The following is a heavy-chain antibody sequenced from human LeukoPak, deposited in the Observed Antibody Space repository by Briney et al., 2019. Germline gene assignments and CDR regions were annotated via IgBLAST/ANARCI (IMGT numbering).Heavy chain of an antibody. V-gene: IGHV4-59*12. J-gene: IGHJ6*03. CDR1: GGSISGYY. Sequence: SETLSLTCTVSGGSISGYYWSWIRQPPGKGLEWIGYIYYSGGTNYNPSLKSRVTMSVDTSKNQFSLKLSSVTAADTAVYYCACGIAAAGTGSYYYYMDVWGKGTTVTISS. CDR2: IYYSGGT. D-gene: IGHD6-13*01. CDR3: ACGIAAAGTGSYYYYMDV.